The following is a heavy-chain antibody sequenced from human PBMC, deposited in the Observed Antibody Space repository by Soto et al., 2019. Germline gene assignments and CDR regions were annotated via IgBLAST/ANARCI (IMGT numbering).Heavy chain of an antibody. CDR3: AKMYGAGSSFYYYYGMDV. CDR1: GFTFSDYA. J-gene: IGHJ6*02. Sequence: GGSLRLSCAASGFTFSDYAIIWIRQVPGKGLQWVSGLYGSGRGVHYADSVKGRFTISRDNSKNTAYLQMNNLKAEDTAVYYWAKMYGAGSSFYYYYGMDVWGQGTTVTVSS. CDR2: LYGSGRGV. D-gene: IGHD3-10*01. V-gene: IGHV3-23*01.